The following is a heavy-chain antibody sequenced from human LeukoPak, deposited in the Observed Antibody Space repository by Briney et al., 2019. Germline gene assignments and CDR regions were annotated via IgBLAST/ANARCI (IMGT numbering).Heavy chain of an antibody. CDR1: GGTFSSYA. CDR3: ARVFARSGEISGSYFYY. J-gene: IGHJ4*02. CDR2: IIPIFGRA. D-gene: IGHD1-26*01. V-gene: IGHV1-69*05. Sequence: SVKVSCKASGGTFSSYAINWVRQAPGQGPEWMGGIIPIFGRANYAQKFQGRVTMATDESTSTAYMELSSLRSEDTAVYYCARVFARSGEISGSYFYYWGQGTLVTVSS.